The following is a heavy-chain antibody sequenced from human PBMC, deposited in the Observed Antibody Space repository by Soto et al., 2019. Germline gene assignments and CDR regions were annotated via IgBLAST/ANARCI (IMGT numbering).Heavy chain of an antibody. Sequence: GGSLRLSCAASGFTFSSYAMTWVRQAPGKGLGWVSVISGSGGSTYFADSVKGRFTISRDNSKNTLYLQMNSLRAEDTAVYYCAKGVPGIAVAGTGYFQQWGQGTLVTVSA. D-gene: IGHD6-19*01. J-gene: IGHJ1*01. V-gene: IGHV3-23*01. CDR2: ISGSGGST. CDR1: GFTFSSYA. CDR3: AKGVPGIAVAGTGYFQQ.